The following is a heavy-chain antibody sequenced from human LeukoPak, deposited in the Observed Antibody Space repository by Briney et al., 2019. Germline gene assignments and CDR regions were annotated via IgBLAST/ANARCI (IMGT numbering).Heavy chain of an antibody. Sequence: SETLSLTCTVSGGSISNYYWSWIRQPPGKGLEWIGYIYSTGSTNYNPSLKSRLTFSVDTSKNQFSLKLSSVTAADTAVYYCARDDYNWFDPWGQGTLVTVSS. J-gene: IGHJ5*02. V-gene: IGHV4-59*01. CDR3: ARDDYNWFDP. CDR1: GGSISNYY. CDR2: IYSTGST.